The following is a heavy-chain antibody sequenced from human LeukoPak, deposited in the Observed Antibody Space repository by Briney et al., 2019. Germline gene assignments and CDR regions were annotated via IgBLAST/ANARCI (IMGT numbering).Heavy chain of an antibody. CDR2: INHSGST. CDR3: ARHGRRGRLTNWFDP. D-gene: IGHD2-15*01. J-gene: IGHJ5*02. V-gene: IGHV4-34*01. CDR1: GGSFSNYD. Sequence: PSETLSLTCGVYGGSFSNYDWSWIRQPPGKGLEWIGEINHSGSTNYNPSLKSRVTISVDTSKNQFSLKLSSVTAADTAVYYCARHGRRGRLTNWFDPWGQGTLVTVSS.